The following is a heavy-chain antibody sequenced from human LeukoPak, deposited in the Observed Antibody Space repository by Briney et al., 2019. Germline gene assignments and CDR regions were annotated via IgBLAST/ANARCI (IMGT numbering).Heavy chain of an antibody. J-gene: IGHJ4*02. CDR3: AKGDYDFWSGYRY. V-gene: IGHV3-43*01. CDR1: GFTFDDYT. Sequence: PGGSLRLSCAASGFTFDDYTMHWVRQAPGKGLEWVSLISWDGGSTYYADSEKGRFTISRDNSKNSLYLQMNSLRTEGTALYYCAKGDYDFWSGYRYWGQGTLVTVSS. CDR2: ISWDGGST. D-gene: IGHD3-3*01.